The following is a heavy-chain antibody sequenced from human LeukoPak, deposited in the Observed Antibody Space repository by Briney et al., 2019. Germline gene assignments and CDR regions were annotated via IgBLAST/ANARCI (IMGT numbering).Heavy chain of an antibody. CDR3: ARDGIIVGAI. D-gene: IGHD1-26*01. J-gene: IGHJ4*02. Sequence: TGGSLRLSCAASGFTFSSYAMHWVRQAPGKGLEWVAVISYDGSNKYYADSVKGRFTISRDNSKNTLYLQMNSLRAEDTAVYYCARDGIIVGAIWGQGTLVTVSS. CDR1: GFTFSSYA. CDR2: ISYDGSNK. V-gene: IGHV3-30*04.